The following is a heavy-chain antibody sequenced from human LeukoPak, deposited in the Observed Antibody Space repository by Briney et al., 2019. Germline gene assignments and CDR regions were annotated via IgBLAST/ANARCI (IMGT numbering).Heavy chain of an antibody. CDR1: GGSLSGYY. V-gene: IGHV4-34*01. D-gene: IGHD2-15*01. CDR3: ARAPVVRHVDY. CDR2: INHSGST. J-gene: IGHJ4*02. Sequence: SETLSLTCAVYGGSLSGYYWSWIRQPPGKGLEWIGEINHSGSTNYNPSLKSRVTISVDTSKNQFSLKLSSVTAADTAVYYCARAPVVRHVDYWGQGTLVTVSS.